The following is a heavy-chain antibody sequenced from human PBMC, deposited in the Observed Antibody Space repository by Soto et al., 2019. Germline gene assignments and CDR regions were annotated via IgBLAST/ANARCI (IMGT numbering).Heavy chain of an antibody. CDR1: GYTFTSYD. V-gene: IGHV1-8*01. J-gene: IGHJ6*02. CDR2: MNPNSGNT. CDR3: ARERTPYGMDV. D-gene: IGHD6-25*01. Sequence: QVQLVQSGAEVKKPGASVKVSCKASGYTFTSYDINWVRQATGQGLEWMGWMNPNSGNTGYAQKFQGRVTMTRNTSKSTVYMELNSLRSDDTAVYYCARERTPYGMDVWGQGTTVTVSS.